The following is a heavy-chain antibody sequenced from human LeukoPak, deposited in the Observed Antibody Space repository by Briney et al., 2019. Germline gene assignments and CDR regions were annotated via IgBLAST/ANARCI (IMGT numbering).Heavy chain of an antibody. D-gene: IGHD6-13*01. CDR1: GFTFSSYW. V-gene: IGHV3-7*01. J-gene: IGHJ4*02. CDR3: ARDIEAAGLFLDY. CDR2: MKYDGSEK. Sequence: GGSLRLSCAASGFTFSSYWMSWVRQAPGKGLEWVANMKYDGSEKYYVDSVKGRFTISRDNAKNSLYLQMNSLRAEDTAVYYCARDIEAAGLFLDYWGQGALVTVSS.